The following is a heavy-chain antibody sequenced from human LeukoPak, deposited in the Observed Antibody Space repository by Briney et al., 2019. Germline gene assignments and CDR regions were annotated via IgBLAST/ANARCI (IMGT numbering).Heavy chain of an antibody. V-gene: IGHV4-59*12. CDR3: ARVYCSGGTCSKTIRWSWFDP. CDR1: GGSISSYY. D-gene: IGHD2-15*01. CDR2: IYYSGST. J-gene: IGHJ5*02. Sequence: SETLSLTCTVSGGSISSYYWSWIRQPPGKGLEWIGYIYYSGSTNYNPSLKSRVTISVDTSKNQFSLKLSSVTAAETAVYYWARVYCSGGTCSKTIRWSWFDPWGQGTLVTVSS.